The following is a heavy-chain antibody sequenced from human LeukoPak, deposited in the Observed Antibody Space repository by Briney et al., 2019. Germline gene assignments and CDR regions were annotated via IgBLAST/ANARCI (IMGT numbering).Heavy chain of an antibody. D-gene: IGHD3-22*01. J-gene: IGHJ4*02. CDR2: INAFNGNT. V-gene: IGHV1-18*01. Sequence: GASVKVSCKASGYTFTSYGISWVRQAPGQGLEWMGWINAFNGNTNYAQKLQGRVTMTTDTSTSTAYMELRSLRSDDTAVYYCARALYYYDSSGYYLVLYYFDYWGQGTLVTVSS. CDR3: ARALYYYDSSGYYLVLYYFDY. CDR1: GYTFTSYG.